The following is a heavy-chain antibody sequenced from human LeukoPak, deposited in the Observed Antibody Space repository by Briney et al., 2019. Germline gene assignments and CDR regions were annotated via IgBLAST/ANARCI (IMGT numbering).Heavy chain of an antibody. CDR1: GFTFSSHA. CDR2: LSYDASNK. CDR3: ARVHYDFWSGHYTGTFDF. Sequence: GGSLRLSCAASGFTFSSHAMHWVRQAPGKGLEWVAVLSYDASNKYYADSVKGRFTISRDNSKNTLYLQMNGMRPEDTAVYYCARVHYDFWSGHYTGTFDFWGRGTLVTVSS. V-gene: IGHV3-30*04. J-gene: IGHJ5*01. D-gene: IGHD3-3*01.